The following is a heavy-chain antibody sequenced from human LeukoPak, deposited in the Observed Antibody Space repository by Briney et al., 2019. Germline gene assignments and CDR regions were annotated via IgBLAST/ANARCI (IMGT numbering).Heavy chain of an antibody. Sequence: PSETLSLTCAVSSYSITIGYYWGWIRQPPGKGLEWIGRVYQSGSTYYNPSLKSRVTISVDTSKNQFSLKLSSVTAADTAIYYCARVVNYYGGGSYYKEMGYFDYWGQGTLVTVSS. CDR3: ARVVNYYGGGSYYKEMGYFDY. D-gene: IGHD3-10*01. CDR1: SYSITIGYY. CDR2: VYQSGST. J-gene: IGHJ4*02. V-gene: IGHV4-38-2*01.